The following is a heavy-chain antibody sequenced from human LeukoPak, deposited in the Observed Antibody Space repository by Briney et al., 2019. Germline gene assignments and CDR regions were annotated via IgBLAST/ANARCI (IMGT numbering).Heavy chain of an antibody. CDR1: GFTFSSYW. CDR3: ARGGSGWSSYFDY. V-gene: IGHV3-74*01. CDR2: INSDGSNT. D-gene: IGHD6-19*01. Sequence: PGVSLRLSCAASGFTFSSYWMHWVRQAPGKGLMWVSRINSDGSNTIYADSVKGRFTFSRDNAKNTLYLQMNSLRAEDTAVYYCARGGSGWSSYFDYWGQGTLVTVSS. J-gene: IGHJ4*02.